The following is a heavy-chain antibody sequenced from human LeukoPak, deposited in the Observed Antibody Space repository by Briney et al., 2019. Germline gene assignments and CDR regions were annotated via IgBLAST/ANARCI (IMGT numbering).Heavy chain of an antibody. J-gene: IGHJ4*02. CDR3: ARAARFLEWLLLDY. V-gene: IGHV4-34*01. CDR1: GGSFSGYY. CDR2: INHSGST. D-gene: IGHD3-3*01. Sequence: PSETLSLTCAVYGGSFSGYYWSWIRQPPGKGLEWIGEINHSGSTNYNPSPKSRVTISVDTSKNQFSLKLSSVTAADTAVYYCARAARFLEWLLLDYWGQGTLVTVSS.